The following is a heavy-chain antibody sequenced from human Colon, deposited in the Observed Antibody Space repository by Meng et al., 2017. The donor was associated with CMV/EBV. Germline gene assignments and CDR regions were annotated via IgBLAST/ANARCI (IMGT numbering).Heavy chain of an antibody. V-gene: IGHV1-46*01. CDR1: GYTFTSDP. J-gene: IGHJ4*02. CDR3: ARNSGSYFNY. CDR2: IIPGRTGT. D-gene: IGHD1-26*01. Sequence: ASVKVSCKGSGYTFTSDPIHWVRQAPGQGLEYMGVIIPGRTGTNYAQKFQGRVTMTSDTSTSAVYMELSSLTPEDTAVYFCARNSGSYFNYWGQGTLVTVSS.